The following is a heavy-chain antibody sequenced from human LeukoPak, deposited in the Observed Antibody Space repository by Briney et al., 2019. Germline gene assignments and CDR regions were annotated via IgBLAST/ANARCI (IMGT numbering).Heavy chain of an antibody. J-gene: IGHJ3*01. CDR2: IYYSGST. D-gene: IGHD2-2*01. CDR3: AREGRVVPAARL. CDR1: GGSISSGDYY. Sequence: SETLSLTCTVSGGSISSGDYYWSWIRQPPGKGLEWIGYIYYSGSTYYNPSLKSRVTISVGTSKNQFSLKLSSVTAADTAVYYCAREGRVVPAARLWGQGTMVTVSS. V-gene: IGHV4-30-4*01.